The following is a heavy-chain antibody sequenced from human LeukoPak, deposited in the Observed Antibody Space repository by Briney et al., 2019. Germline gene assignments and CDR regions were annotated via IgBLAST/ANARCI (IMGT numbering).Heavy chain of an antibody. J-gene: IGHJ4*02. V-gene: IGHV3-30*03. Sequence: GGSLRLSCAASGFTFSSYSMNWVRQAPGKGLEWVTFISYDGSNKYYADSVKGRFTISRDNSKNTLFLQMNSLRAEDTAVYYCARQHTAATAFDYWGQGTLVTVSS. D-gene: IGHD6-13*01. CDR3: ARQHTAATAFDY. CDR1: GFTFSSYS. CDR2: ISYDGSNK.